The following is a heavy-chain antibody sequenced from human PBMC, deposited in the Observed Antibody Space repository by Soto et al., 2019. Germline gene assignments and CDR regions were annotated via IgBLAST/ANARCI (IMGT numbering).Heavy chain of an antibody. J-gene: IGHJ6*03. CDR1: GGSISSSSYY. CDR2: IYYSGST. D-gene: IGHD3-16*02. V-gene: IGHV4-39*01. Sequence: SETLSLTCTVSGGSISSSSYYWGWIRQPPGKGLEWIGSIYYSGSTYYNPSLKGQGTISVYTSKNQFSLKLSSVTAADTAVYYCASLYSLFGGGFVSYYMDVWGKGTTVTVSS. CDR3: ASLYSLFGGGFVSYYMDV.